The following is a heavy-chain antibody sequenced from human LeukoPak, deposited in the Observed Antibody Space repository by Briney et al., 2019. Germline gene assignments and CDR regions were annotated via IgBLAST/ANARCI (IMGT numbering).Heavy chain of an antibody. V-gene: IGHV1-2*02. D-gene: IGHD3-22*01. CDR2: INPNSGAT. Sequence: ASVKVSCKASGYTFTAYYMHWVRQAPGQGLEWMGWINPNSGATKYAQKFQGRVTMTRDTSITAVYMELSSLRSDDTAVYFCAKDFSYDSRGYFSSIDFWGQGSLVTVSS. CDR3: AKDFSYDSRGYFSSIDF. CDR1: GYTFTAYY. J-gene: IGHJ4*02.